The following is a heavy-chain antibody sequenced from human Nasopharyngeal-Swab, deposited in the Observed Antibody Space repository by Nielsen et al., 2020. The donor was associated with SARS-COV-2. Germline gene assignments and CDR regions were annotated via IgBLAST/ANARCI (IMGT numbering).Heavy chain of an antibody. CDR1: GFTFSDHY. J-gene: IGHJ6*02. CDR3: ARSGKWDSDRLSHSFYGMDV. V-gene: IGHV3-11*01. Sequence: GESLKISCAASGFTFSDHYMSWVRQAPGKGPEWISYITPGTSSASVTYYADSVKGRFTISRDNSKNSLYLQMSALRDEDTALYYCARSGKWDSDRLSHSFYGMDVWGQGTSVTVSS. CDR2: ITPGTSSASVT. D-gene: IGHD1-26*01.